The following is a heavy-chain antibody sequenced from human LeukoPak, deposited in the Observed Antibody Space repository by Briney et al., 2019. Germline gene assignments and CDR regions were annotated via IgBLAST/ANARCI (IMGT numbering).Heavy chain of an antibody. CDR2: ISYNGINE. Sequence: PGGSLRLSCAASGFTFSSYGMHWVRQAPGKGLEWMAVISYNGINEYYADSVKGRFTISRDNSKSTLLLQMNSLRAEDTAVYYCAKVRWDNSGWYYLDYWGQGTLVTVSS. V-gene: IGHV3-30*18. J-gene: IGHJ4*02. CDR3: AKVRWDNSGWYYLDY. CDR1: GFTFSSYG. D-gene: IGHD6-19*01.